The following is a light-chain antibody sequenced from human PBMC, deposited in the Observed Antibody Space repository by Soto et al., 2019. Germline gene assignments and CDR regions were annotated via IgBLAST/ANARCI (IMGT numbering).Light chain of an antibody. V-gene: IGLV1-40*01. CDR2: GNN. CDR3: QSYDSSLSASDVV. CDR1: CSNIGAGYD. J-gene: IGLJ2*01. Sequence: SVLTQPPSVSGAPGQRVTISCTGTCSNIGAGYDVHWYQQLPGTAPKLLIYGNNNRPSGVPDRFSGSKSGASASLAITALQAEDEADYYCQSYDSSLSASDVVFGGGTKVTVL.